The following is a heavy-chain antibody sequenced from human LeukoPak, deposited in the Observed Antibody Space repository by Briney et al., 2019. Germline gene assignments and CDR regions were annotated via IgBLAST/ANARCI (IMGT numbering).Heavy chain of an antibody. CDR2: ISSSSSYI. Sequence: AGGSLRLSCAASGFTFSSYSMNWVRQAPGEGLEWVSSISSSSSYIYYADSVKGRFTISRDNAKNSLYLQMNSLRAEDTAVYYCARDYYDSSGYYNYWGQGTLVTVSS. V-gene: IGHV3-21*01. CDR3: ARDYYDSSGYYNY. CDR1: GFTFSSYS. J-gene: IGHJ4*02. D-gene: IGHD3-22*01.